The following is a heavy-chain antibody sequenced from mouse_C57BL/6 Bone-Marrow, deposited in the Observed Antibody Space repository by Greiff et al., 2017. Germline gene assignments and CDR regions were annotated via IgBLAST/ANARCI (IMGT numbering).Heavy chain of an antibody. J-gene: IGHJ2*01. D-gene: IGHD1-1*01. CDR1: GFSINSDCY. V-gene: IGHV3-3*01. CDR3: APWITTNYFDY. CDR2: TFYSGIT. Sequence: EVQLQQSGPSLVRPSQTLSLTCTVTGFSINSDCYWIWIRQFPGNKLEYIGYTFYSGITYYNPSLESRTYITRDTSKNQFSLKLSSVTTEDTATYYCAPWITTNYFDYWGQGTTLTVSS.